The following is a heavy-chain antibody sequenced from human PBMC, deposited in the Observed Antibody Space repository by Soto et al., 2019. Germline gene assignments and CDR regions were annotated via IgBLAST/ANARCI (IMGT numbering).Heavy chain of an antibody. J-gene: IGHJ6*02. CDR2: IYWDGDE. V-gene: IGHV2-5*02. CDR1: GFSVSTSGVG. Sequence: QITLKESGPTLVKPTQTLTLTCTFSGFSVSTSGVGVAWIRQPPGKALEWLALIYWDGDERYRPFLQGSVTSTKDTSKNQVVLTMTNMDPVDTATYYCAHKGGRGAGMDVWGQGTTVTVSS. CDR3: AHKGGRGAGMDV. D-gene: IGHD2-15*01.